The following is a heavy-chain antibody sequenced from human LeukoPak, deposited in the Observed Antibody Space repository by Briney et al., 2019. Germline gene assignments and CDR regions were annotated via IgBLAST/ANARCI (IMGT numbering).Heavy chain of an antibody. CDR2: INNEGSGT. V-gene: IGHV3-74*01. CDR3: VRYDVEARRFDY. J-gene: IGHJ4*02. D-gene: IGHD1-1*01. CDR1: GFSFSGYW. Sequence: GGSLRLSCAASGFSFSGYWMHWVRQAPGKGLVWVSRINNEGSGTDYADSAKGRFTISRVNVDNTLYLQMNSLSADDTAMYYCVRYDVEARRFDYWGQGTLVTVS.